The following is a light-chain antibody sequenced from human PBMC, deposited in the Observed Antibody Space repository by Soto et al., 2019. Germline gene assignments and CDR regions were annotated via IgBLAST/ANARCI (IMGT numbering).Light chain of an antibody. CDR1: NIGSKG. Sequence: SYELTQPPSVSVAPGETARITCGGDNIGSKGVHWYQQKPGQAPVLVMYFDTERPSGIPERISGSNSENTATLIISRVEAGDEADFYCQVWDRRSVRLVFGGGTKLTVL. J-gene: IGLJ2*01. CDR2: FDT. V-gene: IGLV3-21*04. CDR3: QVWDRRSVRLV.